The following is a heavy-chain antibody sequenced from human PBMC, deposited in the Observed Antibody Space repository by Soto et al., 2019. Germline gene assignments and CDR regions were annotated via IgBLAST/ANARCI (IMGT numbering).Heavy chain of an antibody. CDR1: GFTFSSYW. V-gene: IGHV3-7*03. J-gene: IGHJ4*02. CDR3: SHGYEYYFDS. D-gene: IGHD5-18*01. CDR2: IKQDGSEK. Sequence: GGSLRLSCAASGFTFSSYWMSWVRQAPGKGLEWVANIKQDGSEKYYVDSVKGRFTISRDNAKNSLYLQMNSLTTEDTAMYYCSHGYEYYFDSWGQGTLVTVSS.